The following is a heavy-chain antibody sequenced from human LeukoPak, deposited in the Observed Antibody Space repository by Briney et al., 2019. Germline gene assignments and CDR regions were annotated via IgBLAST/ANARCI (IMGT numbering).Heavy chain of an antibody. V-gene: IGHV3-23*01. Sequence: GGSLRLSCAASGFTFSSYAMSWVRQAPGKGLEWVSAISGSGGSTYYADSVKGRFTISRDNSKNTRYLQMNSLRAEDTAVYYCAKGGVITTSPRFGYWGQGTLVTVSS. D-gene: IGHD3-22*01. J-gene: IGHJ4*02. CDR2: ISGSGGST. CDR1: GFTFSSYA. CDR3: AKGGVITTSPRFGY.